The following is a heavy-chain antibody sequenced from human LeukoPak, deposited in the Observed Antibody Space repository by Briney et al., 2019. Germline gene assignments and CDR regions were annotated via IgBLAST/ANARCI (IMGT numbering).Heavy chain of an antibody. CDR2: INAGNGNT. CDR3: AREGSGSQDPVFDY. CDR1: GYTFTSYA. Sequence: ASVTVSCKASGYTFTSYAMHWVRQAPGQRLEWMGWINAGNGNTKYSQEFQGRVTITRDTSASTAYMELSSLRSEDMAVYYCAREGSGSQDPVFDYWGQGTLVTVSS. V-gene: IGHV1-3*03. J-gene: IGHJ4*02. D-gene: IGHD1-26*01.